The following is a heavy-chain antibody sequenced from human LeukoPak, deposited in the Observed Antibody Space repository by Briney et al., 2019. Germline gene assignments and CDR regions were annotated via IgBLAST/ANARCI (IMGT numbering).Heavy chain of an antibody. J-gene: IGHJ4*02. Sequence: GGSLRLPCAASGFTFSNVWMSWVRQAPGKGLEWVGRIKSKTAGGTTEYGAPVKGRFTISRDDSKNTVYLQMNSLKIEDTAVYYCTAPLRSGSGTQPFDYWGQGTLVTVSS. V-gene: IGHV3-15*01. D-gene: IGHD6-25*01. CDR1: GFTFSNVW. CDR2: IKSKTAGGTT. CDR3: TAPLRSGSGTQPFDY.